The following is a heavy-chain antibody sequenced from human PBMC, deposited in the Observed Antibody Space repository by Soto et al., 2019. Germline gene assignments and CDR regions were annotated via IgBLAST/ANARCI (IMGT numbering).Heavy chain of an antibody. CDR2: INHSGST. Sequence: SETLSLTCAVYGGSFSGYYWSWIRQPPGKGLEWIGEINHSGSTNYNPSLKSQVTISVDTSKNQFSLKLSSVTAADTAVYYCARGTPDYGDYVDYFDYWGQGTLVTVSS. CDR1: GGSFSGYY. D-gene: IGHD4-17*01. V-gene: IGHV4-34*01. CDR3: ARGTPDYGDYVDYFDY. J-gene: IGHJ4*02.